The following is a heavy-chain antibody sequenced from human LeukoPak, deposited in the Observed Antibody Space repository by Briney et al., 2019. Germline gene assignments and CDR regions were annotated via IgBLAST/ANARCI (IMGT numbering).Heavy chain of an antibody. D-gene: IGHD2-2*01. CDR3: ARDGPGCTSTRCNFWFDR. V-gene: IGHV3-48*03. J-gene: IGHJ5*02. Sequence: PGGSLRLSCAASGFTFSSYDLNWVRQAPGKGPEWVSYISSSGSAIYYAASVQGRFTVSRDNAKNFLYLQMNSLRAEATDVYYCARDGPGCTSTRCNFWFDRWGQGTLVTVSS. CDR2: ISSSGSAI. CDR1: GFTFSSYD.